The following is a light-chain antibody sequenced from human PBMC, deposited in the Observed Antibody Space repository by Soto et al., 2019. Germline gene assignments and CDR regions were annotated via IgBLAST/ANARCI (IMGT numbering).Light chain of an antibody. CDR1: QSLLHSNGYNY. CDR2: LGS. CDR3: MKATQTPRN. J-gene: IGKJ2*01. V-gene: IGKV2-28*01. Sequence: DIVMTQSPLSLPVTPGEPASISCRSSQSLLHSNGYNYLDWYLQKPGQSPQLLIYLGSNRASGVPERVSCKGTGTDFTLKISRVEAEEVGGYFCMKATQTPRNFGQGTKLEIK.